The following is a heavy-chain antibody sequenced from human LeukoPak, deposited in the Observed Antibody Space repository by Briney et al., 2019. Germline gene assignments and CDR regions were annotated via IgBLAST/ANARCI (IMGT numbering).Heavy chain of an antibody. Sequence: AGGSLRLSCAASGFTVSSNYMSWVRQAPGKGLEWVSVIYSGGSTYYADSVKGRFTISRDNSKNTLYLQMNSLRAEDTAVYYCAKNRPETNRFDPWGQGTLVTVPS. CDR2: IYSGGST. CDR3: AKNRPETNRFDP. J-gene: IGHJ5*02. D-gene: IGHD1-14*01. V-gene: IGHV3-66*01. CDR1: GFTVSSNY.